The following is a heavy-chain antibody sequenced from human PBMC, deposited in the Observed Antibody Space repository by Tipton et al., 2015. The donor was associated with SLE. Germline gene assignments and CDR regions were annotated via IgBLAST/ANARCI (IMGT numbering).Heavy chain of an antibody. CDR2: IYYSGST. J-gene: IGHJ3*02. Sequence: TLSLTCAVSGASINNYWWNWIRQPPGKGLEWIAYIYYSGSTNYNPSLKSRVTISVDTSKNQFSLKLNSVTAADTAVYYCARAQGAMDSFDIWGQGTMVTVSS. CDR3: ARAQGAMDSFDI. CDR1: GASINNYW. V-gene: IGHV4-59*01.